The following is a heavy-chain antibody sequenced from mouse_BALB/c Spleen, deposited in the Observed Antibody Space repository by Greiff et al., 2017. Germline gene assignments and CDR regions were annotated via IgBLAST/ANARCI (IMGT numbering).Heavy chain of an antibody. J-gene: IGHJ1*01. V-gene: IGHV3-2*02. CDR3: ARGPSLLRPGYFDV. D-gene: IGHD1-2*01. CDR1: GYSITSDYA. Sequence: EVQLQESGPGLVKPSQSLSLTCTVTGYSITSDYAWNWIRQFPGNKLEWMGYISYSGSTSYNPSLKSRISITRDTSKNQFFLQLNSVTTEDTATYYCARGPSLLRPGYFDVWGAGTTVTVSS. CDR2: ISYSGST.